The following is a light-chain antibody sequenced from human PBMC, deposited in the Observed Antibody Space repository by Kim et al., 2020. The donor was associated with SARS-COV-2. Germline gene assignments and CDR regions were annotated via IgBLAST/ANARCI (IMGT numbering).Light chain of an antibody. CDR2: GNS. J-gene: IGLJ2*01. CDR3: QSYDSRLSAWV. V-gene: IGLV1-40*01. CDR1: SSNIGSTYD. Sequence: RVTYSCTGGSSNIGSTYDVHWYQHLPGTAPKLLIYGNSHRPSGVPDRFSGSKSGTSASLAITGLQAEDEADYYCQSYDSRLSAWVFGGGTQLTVL.